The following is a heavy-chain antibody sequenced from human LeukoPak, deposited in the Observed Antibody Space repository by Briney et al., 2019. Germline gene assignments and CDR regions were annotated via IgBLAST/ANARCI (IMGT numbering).Heavy chain of an antibody. Sequence: GASVKASCKASGYTFTGYYMHWVRQAPGQGLEWMGWINPNSGGTNYAQKFQGRVTMTRDTSISTAYMELSRLRSDDTAVYYCARDDIAVAGPGDYWGQGTLVTVSS. J-gene: IGHJ4*02. CDR1: GYTFTGYY. D-gene: IGHD6-19*01. CDR3: ARDDIAVAGPGDY. CDR2: INPNSGGT. V-gene: IGHV1-2*02.